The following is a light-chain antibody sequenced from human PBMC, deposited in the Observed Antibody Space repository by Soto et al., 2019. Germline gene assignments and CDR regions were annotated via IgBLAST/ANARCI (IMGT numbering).Light chain of an antibody. Sequence: QSALTQPPSVSGSPGQSVTISCTGTSNDVGSYNRVSWYQQPPGTAPKLMIYEVSNRPSGVPDRFSGSKSGNRASLTISGAEDEAEAYYYCSSYTSSSTVVFGGGTKLTVL. J-gene: IGLJ2*01. CDR3: SSYTSSSTVV. CDR1: SNDVGSYNR. CDR2: EVS. V-gene: IGLV2-18*02.